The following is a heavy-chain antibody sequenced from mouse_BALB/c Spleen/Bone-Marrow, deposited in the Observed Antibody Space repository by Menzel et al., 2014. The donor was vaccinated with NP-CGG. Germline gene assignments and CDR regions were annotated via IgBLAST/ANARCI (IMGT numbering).Heavy chain of an antibody. CDR3: ARFAY. CDR1: GFNIKDTY. CDR2: IDPANGNT. V-gene: IGHV14-3*02. J-gene: IGHJ3*01. Sequence: EVKLMESGAELAKPGASVKLSCTASGFNIKDTYMHWVKQRPEQGLEWIGRIDPANGNTKYDPKFQGKATITADTSSNTAYLQLSSLTSEDTAVYYCARFAYWGQGTLVTVSA.